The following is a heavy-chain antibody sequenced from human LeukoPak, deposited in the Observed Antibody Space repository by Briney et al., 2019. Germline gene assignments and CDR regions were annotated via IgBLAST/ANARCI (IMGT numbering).Heavy chain of an antibody. J-gene: IGHJ4*02. CDR1: GFIFSNYA. V-gene: IGHV3-23*01. D-gene: IGHD3-16*01. CDR3: AKDTGPLMITFGGVVISYCDY. Sequence: GVSLRLSCAGSGFIFSNYAMSWVRQAPGKGLEWVSGIKGNGFDTYYADSVKGRFTVSRDNSKNTLSLQMNSLSAEDTAIYYCAKDTGPLMITFGGVVISYCDYWGQGALVTVSS. CDR2: IKGNGFDT.